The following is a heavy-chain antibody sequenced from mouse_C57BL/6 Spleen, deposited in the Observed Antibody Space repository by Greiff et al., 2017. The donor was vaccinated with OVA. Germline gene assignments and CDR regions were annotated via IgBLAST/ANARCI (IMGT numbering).Heavy chain of an antibody. D-gene: IGHD2-1*01. CDR2: INPSTGGT. J-gene: IGHJ3*01. V-gene: IGHV1-42*01. CDR1: GYSFTGYY. CDR3: ARMDYGNSFAY. Sequence: DVQLQESGPELVKPGASVKISCKASGYSFTGYYMNWVKQSPEKSLEWIGEINPSTGGTTYNQKFKAKATLTVDKSSSTAYMQLKSLTSEDSAVYYCARMDYGNSFAYWGQGTLVTVSA.